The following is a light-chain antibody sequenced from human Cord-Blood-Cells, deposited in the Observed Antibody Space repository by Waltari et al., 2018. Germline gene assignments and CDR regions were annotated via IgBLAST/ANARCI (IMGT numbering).Light chain of an antibody. CDR1: SSNIGAGYD. V-gene: IGLV1-40*01. CDR3: QSYDSSLSGYV. J-gene: IGLJ1*01. Sequence: QSVLTQPPSVSGAPGQRVTISCTGSSSNIGAGYDVHWYQQLPGTAPKLRIYCNSNRPSGGPDRFSGSKSGTSASRAITGLQAEDEADYYCQSYDSSLSGYVFGTGTKVTVL. CDR2: CNS.